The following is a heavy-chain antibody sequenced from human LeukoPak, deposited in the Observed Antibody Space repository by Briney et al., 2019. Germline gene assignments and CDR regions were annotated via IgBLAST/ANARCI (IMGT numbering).Heavy chain of an antibody. CDR3: ARFSSIAAAFDY. CDR2: IYTSGTT. J-gene: IGHJ4*02. CDR1: GASISGYY. D-gene: IGHD6-13*01. Sequence: SETLSLTCSVSGASISGYYWSWIRQPAGKGLEWIGRIYTSGTTHYNPSLKSRVTMSVDTSKNQFSLNLSSVTAADTAVYYCARFSSIAAAFDYWGLGTLVTVSS. V-gene: IGHV4-4*07.